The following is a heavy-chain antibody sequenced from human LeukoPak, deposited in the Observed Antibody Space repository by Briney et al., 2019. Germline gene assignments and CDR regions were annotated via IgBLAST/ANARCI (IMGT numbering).Heavy chain of an antibody. CDR3: ARHRAMVRPLWYAFDI. Sequence: GESLEISFKGSGSSFTSYWIGWVRPMPGKGLGWMGIIYPGDSDTRYSPSFQGQVTISADKSISTAYLQWSSLKASDTAMYYCARHRAMVRPLWYAFDIWGQGTMVTVSS. J-gene: IGHJ3*02. V-gene: IGHV5-51*01. D-gene: IGHD3-10*01. CDR1: GSSFTSYW. CDR2: IYPGDSDT.